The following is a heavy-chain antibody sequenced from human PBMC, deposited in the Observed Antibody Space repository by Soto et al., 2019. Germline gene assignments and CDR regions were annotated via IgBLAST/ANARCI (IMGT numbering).Heavy chain of an antibody. Sequence: QVDLVESGGGVVQPGRSLRLSCAASGFTFNIYGMHWVRQAPGKGLEWVALIWYDGTKNYADSVKGRFTISRDNSKDTLYLHMNSLSADDTAVYYCARETDEYSTLSRYYSRRFDRWCQGTQVTVSS. J-gene: IGHJ5*02. V-gene: IGHV3-33*01. CDR1: GFTFNIYG. CDR3: ARETDEYSTLSRYYSRRFDR. D-gene: IGHD3-22*01. CDR2: IWYDGTK.